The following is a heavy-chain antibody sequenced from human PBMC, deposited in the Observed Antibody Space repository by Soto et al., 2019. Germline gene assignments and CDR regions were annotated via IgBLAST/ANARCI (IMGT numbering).Heavy chain of an antibody. V-gene: IGHV3-73*02. CDR3: TRRRGYSSGQCWFDP. J-gene: IGHJ5*02. CDR1: GVTFSGSA. Sequence: EVQLVESGGGLVQPGGSLKLSCAASGVTFSGSAMHWVRQASGKGLEWVGRIRRKVNRYATAYAASVQGRFTISRDDSKNTAYLQMNSLKTEDTAVDYCTRRRGYSSGQCWFDPWGQGTLVTVSS. CDR2: IRRKVNRYAT. D-gene: IGHD5-18*01.